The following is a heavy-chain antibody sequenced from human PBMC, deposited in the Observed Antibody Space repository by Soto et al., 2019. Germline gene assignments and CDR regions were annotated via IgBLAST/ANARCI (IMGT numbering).Heavy chain of an antibody. D-gene: IGHD2-8*01. CDR1: GYTFTSYW. CDR2: IYPGDSNT. CDR3: ARQDDSASNGWFGP. Sequence: EVQLVPSGAEVKKPGESLTISCQGSGYTFTSYWIAWVRQMPGKGLEWMGIIYPGDSNTRYSPSFQGQVTISADKSITTAYLRWTSLKASDTAMYYCARQDDSASNGWFGPWGQGTLVTVSS. V-gene: IGHV5-51*01. J-gene: IGHJ5*02.